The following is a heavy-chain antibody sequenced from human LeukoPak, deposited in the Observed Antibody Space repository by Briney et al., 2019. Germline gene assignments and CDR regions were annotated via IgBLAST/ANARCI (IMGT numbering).Heavy chain of an antibody. CDR3: ARDSSGYSVFDY. D-gene: IGHD3-22*01. V-gene: IGHV3-21*01. J-gene: IGHJ4*02. CDR1: GFTFSSYS. Sequence: GGSLRLSCAASGFTFSSYSMNWVRQAPGKGLEWASSISSSSYIYYADSVKGRFTISRDNAKNSLYLQMNSLRAEDTAVYYCARDSSGYSVFDYWGQGTLVTVSS. CDR2: ISSSSYI.